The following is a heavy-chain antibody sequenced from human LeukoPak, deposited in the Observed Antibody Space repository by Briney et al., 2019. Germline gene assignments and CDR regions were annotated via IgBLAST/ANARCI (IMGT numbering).Heavy chain of an antibody. CDR2: INHSGST. V-gene: IGHV4-34*01. Sequence: ETLSLTCAVYGGSFSGYYWSWIRQPPGKGLEWIGEINHSGSTNYNPSLKSRVTISVDTSKNQFSLKLSSVTAADTAIYYCARALGGYDNWFDPWGQGTLVTVSS. D-gene: IGHD5-12*01. CDR1: GGSFSGYY. CDR3: ARALGGYDNWFDP. J-gene: IGHJ5*02.